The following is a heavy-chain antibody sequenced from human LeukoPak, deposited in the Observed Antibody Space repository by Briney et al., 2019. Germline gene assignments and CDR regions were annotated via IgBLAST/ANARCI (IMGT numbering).Heavy chain of an antibody. J-gene: IGHJ5*02. CDR3: IAVFGLSPRVGP. CDR2: IKSKLESGTT. D-gene: IGHD3-10*02. V-gene: IGHV3-15*01. CDR1: GFIFSDAW. Sequence: PGGSLRLSCAASGFIFSDAWMSWVRQAPGKGLEWVGLIKSKLESGTTDYAAPVKGRFTISRDDSKNTLYLEMKRLKIEDTGVYHCIAVFGLSPRVGPWGQGILVSVSS.